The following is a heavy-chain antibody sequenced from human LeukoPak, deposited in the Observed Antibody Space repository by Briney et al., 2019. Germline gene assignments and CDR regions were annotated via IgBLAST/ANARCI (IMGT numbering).Heavy chain of an antibody. CDR2: INPGNGNT. D-gene: IGHD3-3*01. Sequence: GASVKVSCKASGYTFTNYAIHWVRQAPGQRLEWMGWINPGNGNTKYSQEFQGRVTITRDTSASTAYMDLRSLRSEDMAVYYCARARNNDFWSGPWGAFDYWGQGTLVTVSS. CDR1: GYTFTNYA. V-gene: IGHV1-3*03. CDR3: ARARNNDFWSGPWGAFDY. J-gene: IGHJ4*02.